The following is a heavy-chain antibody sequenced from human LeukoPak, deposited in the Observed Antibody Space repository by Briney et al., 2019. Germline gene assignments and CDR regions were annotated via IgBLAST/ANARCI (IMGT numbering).Heavy chain of an antibody. D-gene: IGHD3-22*01. CDR2: IYSGGST. CDR1: GFTVSSNY. V-gene: IGHV3-53*01. J-gene: IGHJ5*02. Sequence: PGGSLRLSCAASGFTVSSNYMSWVRQAPGKGLEWVSVIYSGGSTYYADSVKGRFTISRDNSKNTLYLQMNSLRAEDTAVYYCARHSSDRLFGPWGQGTLVTVSS. CDR3: ARHSSDRLFGP.